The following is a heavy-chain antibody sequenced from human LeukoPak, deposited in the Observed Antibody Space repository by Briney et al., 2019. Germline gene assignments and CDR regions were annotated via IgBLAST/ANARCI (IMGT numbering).Heavy chain of an antibody. V-gene: IGHV1-46*01. CDR2: INPSGGST. CDR1: GYTFTSYY. Sequence: ASVKVSCKASGYTFTSYYMHWVRQAPGQGFEWMGIINPSGGSTSYAQKFQGRVTMTRGTSTSTVYMELSSLRSEDTAVYYCARTYTAMAKVVGYWGQGTLVTVSS. D-gene: IGHD5-18*01. CDR3: ARTYTAMAKVVGY. J-gene: IGHJ4*02.